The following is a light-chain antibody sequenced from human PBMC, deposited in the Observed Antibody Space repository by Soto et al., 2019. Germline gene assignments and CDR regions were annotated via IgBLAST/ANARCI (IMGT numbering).Light chain of an antibody. Sequence: EIVLTQSPATLSLSPWERATLSCRASQSVNNYLAWYQQKPGRAPRLLIYDASIRPTGIPARFSGSGSGTDFTLTISYLEPEDFAVYYCQQRSNWPPTFGQGTKVDI. CDR1: QSVNNY. J-gene: IGKJ1*01. CDR3: QQRSNWPPT. CDR2: DAS. V-gene: IGKV3-11*01.